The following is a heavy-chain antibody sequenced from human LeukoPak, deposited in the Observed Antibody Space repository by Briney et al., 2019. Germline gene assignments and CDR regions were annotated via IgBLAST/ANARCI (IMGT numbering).Heavy chain of an antibody. D-gene: IGHD4-17*01. CDR2: IIPIFGTA. J-gene: IGHJ4*02. CDR3: ARAGSTVTANIDY. V-gene: IGHV1-69*01. CDR1: GGTFSSYA. Sequence: GASVKVSCKASGGTFSSYAISWVRQAPGQGLEWMGGIIPIFGTANYAQKFQGRVTITADESTSTAYMELSSLGSEDTAVYYCARAGSTVTANIDYWGQGTLVTVSS.